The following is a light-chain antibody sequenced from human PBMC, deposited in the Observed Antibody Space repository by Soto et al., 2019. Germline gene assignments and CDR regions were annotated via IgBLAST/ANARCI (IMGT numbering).Light chain of an antibody. CDR3: AAWDDSLSAWV. CDR2: RNN. CDR1: SSNIGSNY. V-gene: IGLV1-47*01. J-gene: IGLJ3*02. Sequence: QSVLTQPPSASGTPGQRVTISCSGSSSNIGSNYVYWYQQLPGTAPTLLIYRNNQRPSGVPDRFSGSKSGTSASLAISGLRSEDEADYYCAAWDDSLSAWVFGGGTQLTVL.